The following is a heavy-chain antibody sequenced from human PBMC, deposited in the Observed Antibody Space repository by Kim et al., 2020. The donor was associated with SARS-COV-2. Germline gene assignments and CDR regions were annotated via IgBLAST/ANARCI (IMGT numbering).Heavy chain of an antibody. D-gene: IGHD4-4*01. V-gene: IGHV3-11*04. CDR3: ARGPNYSPFDY. CDR2: I. J-gene: IGHJ4*02. Sequence: IYDADSERGRLTISRDNDKNALYLQMNSLRAEDTAVYYCARGPNYSPFDYWGQGTLVTISS.